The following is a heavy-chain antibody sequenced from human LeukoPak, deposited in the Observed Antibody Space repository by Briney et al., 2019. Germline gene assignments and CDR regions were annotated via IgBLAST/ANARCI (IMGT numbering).Heavy chain of an antibody. D-gene: IGHD3-9*01. Sequence: SETLSLTCTVSGGSISSSSYYWGWIRQPPGKGLEWIGSIYYSGSTYYNPSLKSRVTISVDTSKNQFSLKLSSVTAADTAVYYCARAHNFDWLLYRRWFDPWGQGTLATVSS. V-gene: IGHV4-39*07. CDR1: GGSISSSSYY. J-gene: IGHJ5*02. CDR2: IYYSGST. CDR3: ARAHNFDWLLYRRWFDP.